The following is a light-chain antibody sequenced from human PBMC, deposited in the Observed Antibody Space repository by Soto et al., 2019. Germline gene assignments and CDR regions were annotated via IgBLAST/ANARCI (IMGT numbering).Light chain of an antibody. V-gene: IGKV1-5*01. CDR2: DAS. CDR1: QSLGNW. Sequence: DIQMTQSPSTLSASVGDRVTITCRASQSLGNWLAWYQQKPGKAPKLLIYDASTWVSGVPSGFSGSGSGTEFTLTISPLQSDDFATCFSQKYTSYSRMFGQGTKVDIK. CDR3: QKYTSYSRM. J-gene: IGKJ1*01.